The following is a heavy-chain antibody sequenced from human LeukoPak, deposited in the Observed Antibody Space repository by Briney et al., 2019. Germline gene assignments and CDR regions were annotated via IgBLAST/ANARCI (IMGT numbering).Heavy chain of an antibody. CDR1: GFTFSDYY. V-gene: IGHV3-11*01. CDR3: ARVVREWEPTLTRWGYYYYYMDV. CDR2: ISSSGSTI. D-gene: IGHD1-26*01. Sequence: PGGSLRLSCAASGFTFSDYYMSWIRQAPGKGLEWVSYISSSGSTIYYADSVKGRFTISRDNAKNSLYLQMNSLRAEDTAVYYCARVVREWEPTLTRWGYYYYYMDVWGKGTTVTISS. J-gene: IGHJ6*03.